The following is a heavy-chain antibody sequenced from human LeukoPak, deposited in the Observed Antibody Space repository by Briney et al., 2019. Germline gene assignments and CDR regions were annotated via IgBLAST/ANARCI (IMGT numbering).Heavy chain of an antibody. J-gene: IGHJ4*02. D-gene: IGHD1-26*01. CDR1: GYTLSEFS. Sequence: ASVKVSCKVSGYTLSEFSMHWVRQTPGKGLEWMGGFDPEDDETTYAQKFQGRVTMTEGTSTDTAYMELSSLRSEDTAVYFCATAYMVGARRPFHYWGQGTLVTVSS. CDR2: FDPEDDET. V-gene: IGHV1-24*01. CDR3: ATAYMVGARRPFHY.